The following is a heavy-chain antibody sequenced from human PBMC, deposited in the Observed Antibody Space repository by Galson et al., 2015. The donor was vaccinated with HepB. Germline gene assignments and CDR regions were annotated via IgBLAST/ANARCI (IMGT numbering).Heavy chain of an antibody. CDR2: ISGSGGDT. CDR3: AKDRSYCSSGSCYLESLYFDY. J-gene: IGHJ4*02. CDR1: GFTFTIYA. V-gene: IGHV3-23*01. Sequence: SLRLSCAASGFTFTIYAMTWVRQAPGKGLEWVSTISGSGGDTYYADSVKGRFTISRDNSKNTLYLQMGSLRADDTAVYYCAKDRSYCSSGSCYLESLYFDYWGQGTLVTVSS. D-gene: IGHD2-15*01.